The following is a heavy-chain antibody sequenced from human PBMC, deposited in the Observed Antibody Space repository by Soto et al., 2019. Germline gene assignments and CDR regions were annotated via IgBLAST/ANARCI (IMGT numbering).Heavy chain of an antibody. Sequence: QVQLVQSGAEVKKPGASVKVSCKASGYTFTSYYMHWVRQAPGQGLEWMGIINPSGGSTSHAQNVQGRVTMTRDTSTSTVYMELSSLRSEDTAVYYCARDGGGYCSSTICSSWFDPWGQGTLVPVSS. J-gene: IGHJ5*02. CDR2: INPSGGST. D-gene: IGHD2-2*01. CDR3: ARDGGGYCSSTICSSWFDP. V-gene: IGHV1-46*03. CDR1: GYTFTSYY.